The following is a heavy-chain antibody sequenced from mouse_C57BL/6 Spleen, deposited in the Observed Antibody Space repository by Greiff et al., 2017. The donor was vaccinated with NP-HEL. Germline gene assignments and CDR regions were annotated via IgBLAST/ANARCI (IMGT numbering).Heavy chain of an antibody. CDR2: ISSGSSTI. CDR3: ARDSRKTWFAY. CDR1: GFTFSDYG. V-gene: IGHV5-17*01. Sequence: DVMLVESGGGLVKPGGSLKLSCAASGFTFSDYGMHWVRQAPEKGLEWVAYISSGSSTIYYADTVKGRFTISRDNAKNTLFLQMTSLRSGDTAMYYCARDSRKTWFAYWGQGTLVTVSA. J-gene: IGHJ3*01.